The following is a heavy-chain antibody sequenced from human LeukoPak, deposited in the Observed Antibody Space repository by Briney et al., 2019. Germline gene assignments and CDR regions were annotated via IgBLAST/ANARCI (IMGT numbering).Heavy chain of an antibody. CDR2: INSDGSVT. V-gene: IGHV3-74*01. D-gene: IGHD2-15*01. CDR1: GFTFSSYW. J-gene: IGHJ4*02. CDR3: AKDLERYCSGGSCYSLDY. Sequence: GGSLRLSCAASGFTFSSYWMHWVRQAPGKGLLWVSRINSDGSVTTYADSVKGRFTISRDNAKNTLYLQMNSLRAEDTAVYYCAKDLERYCSGGSCYSLDYWGQGTLVTVSS.